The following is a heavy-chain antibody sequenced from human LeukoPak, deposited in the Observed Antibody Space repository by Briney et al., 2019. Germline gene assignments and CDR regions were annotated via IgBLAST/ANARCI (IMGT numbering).Heavy chain of an antibody. Sequence: GGSLRLSCAASGFTFSSYGMHWVRQAPGKGLEWVSSISSSSAYIYYADSVKGRFTISRDNAKNSLYLQMNSLRAEDTAVYYCARAGLDDYVWGSYRPFDYWGQGTLVTVSS. D-gene: IGHD3-16*02. CDR1: GFTFSSYG. V-gene: IGHV3-21*06. CDR2: ISSSSAYI. CDR3: ARAGLDDYVWGSYRPFDY. J-gene: IGHJ4*02.